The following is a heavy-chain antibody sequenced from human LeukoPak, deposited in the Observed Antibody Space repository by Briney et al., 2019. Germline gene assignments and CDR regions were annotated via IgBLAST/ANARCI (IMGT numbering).Heavy chain of an antibody. J-gene: IGHJ4*02. CDR3: ARGWAPYYFDY. CDR1: GGSFSGYY. CDR2: IYYSGST. Sequence: SETLSLTCAVYGGSFSGYYWSWIRQPPGKGLEWIGYIYYSGSTNYNPSLKSRVTISVDTSKNQFSLKLSSVTAADTAVYYCARGWAPYYFDYWGQGTLVTVSS. V-gene: IGHV4-59*08. D-gene: IGHD1-26*01.